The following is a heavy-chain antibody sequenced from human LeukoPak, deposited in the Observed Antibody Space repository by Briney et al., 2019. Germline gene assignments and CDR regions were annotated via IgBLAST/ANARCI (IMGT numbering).Heavy chain of an antibody. CDR1: GDNVSSNSAA. CDR2: THYKSKWYI. V-gene: IGHV6-1*01. D-gene: IGHD1/OR15-1a*01. Sequence: SQTLSLTCAISGDNVSSNSAAWNWIRQSPSRGLEWLGRTHYKSKWYIDYAVSVQSRITVNSDTSKNQFSLHLNYVTPGDTAVYYCARSKLLNNQWYYDLWGRGTLVTVSS. J-gene: IGHJ2*01. CDR3: ARSKLLNNQWYYDL.